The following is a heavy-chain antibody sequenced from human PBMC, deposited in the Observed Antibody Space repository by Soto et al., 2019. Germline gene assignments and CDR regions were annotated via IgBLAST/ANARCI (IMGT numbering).Heavy chain of an antibody. CDR2: IIPILGIA. V-gene: IGHV1-69*02. CDR3: ARVRVPGLYSGYGSPTKYYGMDV. D-gene: IGHD5-12*01. CDR1: GGTFSSYT. J-gene: IGHJ6*02. Sequence: SVKVSCKASGGTFSSYTISWVRQAPGQGLEWMGRIIPILGIANYAQKFQGRVTITADKSTSTAYMELSSLRSEDTAVYYCARVRVPGLYSGYGSPTKYYGMDVWGQGTTVTVSS.